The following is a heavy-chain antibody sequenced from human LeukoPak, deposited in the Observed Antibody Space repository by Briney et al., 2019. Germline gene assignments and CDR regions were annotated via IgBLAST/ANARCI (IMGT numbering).Heavy chain of an antibody. V-gene: IGHV3-48*03. Sequence: PGGSLRLSCAASGFTFSSYEMNWVRRAPGKGLEWVSYISSSGGTIFYADSVKGRFTISRDDAKNSLYLQMNSLRADDTAVYYCARNAPLVRMDVWGQGTTVTVSS. CDR2: ISSSGGTI. J-gene: IGHJ6*02. D-gene: IGHD2-2*01. CDR1: GFTFSSYE. CDR3: ARNAPLVRMDV.